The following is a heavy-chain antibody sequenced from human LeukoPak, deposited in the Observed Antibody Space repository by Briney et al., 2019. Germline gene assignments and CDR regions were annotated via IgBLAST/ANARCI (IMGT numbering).Heavy chain of an antibody. CDR3: ERGWGTRYDFWSGYYSFSDYYYYHMDV. Sequence: SETLSLTCTVSGGSISSHYWNWIRKPPGKGMEWVGYIYYNGSGNYNPSLNIRGTITVYTSKNKFYLKLSSVTAADTAVYYCERGWGTRYDFWSGYYSFSDYYYYHMDVWGKGTTVTVSS. CDR1: GGSISSHY. CDR2: IYYNGSG. D-gene: IGHD3-3*01. J-gene: IGHJ6*03. V-gene: IGHV4-59*11.